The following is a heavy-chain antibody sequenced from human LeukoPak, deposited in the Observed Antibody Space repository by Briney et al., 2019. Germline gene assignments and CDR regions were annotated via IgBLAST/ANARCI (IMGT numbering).Heavy chain of an antibody. J-gene: IGHJ5*01. CDR3: ARMALDGGDSIGFDS. CDR2: INPNIGDA. D-gene: IGHD2-21*02. V-gene: IGHV1-2*02. Sequence: ASVKVSCKASGYTFTDYFIHWVRKAPGQGIEWMGWINPNIGDASYAQKFQDRVTMTRDRSINTAYMELSRLTSDDTAVYYCARMALDGGDSIGFDSWGQGTLVTVSS. CDR1: GYTFTDYF.